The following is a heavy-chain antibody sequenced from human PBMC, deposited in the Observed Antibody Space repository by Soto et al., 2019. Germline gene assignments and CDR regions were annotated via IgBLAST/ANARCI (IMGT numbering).Heavy chain of an antibody. CDR1: GFTFSSYA. CDR2: ISYDGSNK. J-gene: IGHJ5*02. Sequence: GGSLRLSCAASGFTFSSYAMHWVRQAPGKGLEWVAVISYDGSNKYYADSVKGRFTISRDNSKNTLYLQMNSLRAEDTAVYYCARGQYYYGSGSYFPNLADNWFDPWGQGTLVTVSS. CDR3: ARGQYYYGSGSYFPNLADNWFDP. D-gene: IGHD3-10*01. V-gene: IGHV3-30-3*01.